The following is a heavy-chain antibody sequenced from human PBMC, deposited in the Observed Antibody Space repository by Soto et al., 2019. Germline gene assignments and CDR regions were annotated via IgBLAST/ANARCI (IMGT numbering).Heavy chain of an antibody. J-gene: IGHJ6*03. V-gene: IGHV1-2*04. Sequence: QVLLVQSGAEVKKPGASVTVSCRSSGDTFTDYYMHWVRQAPGQGLEWMGWINPNSGVTKYAQKFQGWVTTTRDTSIRTVYRQLSRLRSDDTAVYYCARESGGATATLDYYYFYMDVWGTGTTVTVSS. CDR3: ARESGGATATLDYYYFYMDV. CDR1: GDTFTDYY. D-gene: IGHD5-12*01. CDR2: INPNSGVT.